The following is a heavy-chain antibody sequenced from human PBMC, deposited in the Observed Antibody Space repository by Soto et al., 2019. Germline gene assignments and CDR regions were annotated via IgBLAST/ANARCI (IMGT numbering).Heavy chain of an antibody. CDR1: GFTFSDYY. V-gene: IGHV3-11*03. Sequence: RGSLRLSCAPSGFTFSDYYMSWIRQAPGTGQEWVPYISSSSSYTNYADSEKGRVAMTRDASTGTSHLELSSLTSDDTAVYYCARMASAGTLNWFDPWGQGTLVTVSS. J-gene: IGHJ5*02. CDR2: ISSSSSYT. D-gene: IGHD6-13*01. CDR3: ARMASAGTLNWFDP.